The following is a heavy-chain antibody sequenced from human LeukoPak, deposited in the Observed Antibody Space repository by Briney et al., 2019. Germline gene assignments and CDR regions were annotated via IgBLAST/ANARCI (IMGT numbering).Heavy chain of an antibody. J-gene: IGHJ4*02. Sequence: ASVKVSCKASGYTFTGYYMHWVRQAPGQGLEWMGWINPNSGGTNYAQKFQGRVTMTRDTSISTAYMELSRLRSDDTAVYYCARYPHSSGSTDYWGQGTLVTVSS. D-gene: IGHD3-22*01. V-gene: IGHV1-2*02. CDR2: INPNSGGT. CDR3: ARYPHSSGSTDY. CDR1: GYTFTGYY.